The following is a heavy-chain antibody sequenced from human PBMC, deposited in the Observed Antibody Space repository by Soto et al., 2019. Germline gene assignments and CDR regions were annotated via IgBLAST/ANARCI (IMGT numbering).Heavy chain of an antibody. CDR3: ARLQAAAGDNDITFYY. Sequence: EVQLEQSGAELKKPGESLRISCKGSGYSFTSYWISWVRQMRGKGLEWMGRIDPSDSYTNYSPSFQGHVTISADKSISTADLQWRSLNASDTAMYYFARLQAAAGDNDITFYYCGQGTLVTVSS. CDR1: GYSFTSYW. V-gene: IGHV5-10-1*01. D-gene: IGHD6-13*01. CDR2: IDPSDSYT. J-gene: IGHJ4*02.